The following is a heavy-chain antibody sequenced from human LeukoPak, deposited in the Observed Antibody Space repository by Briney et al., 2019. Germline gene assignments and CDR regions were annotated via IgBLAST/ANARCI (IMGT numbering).Heavy chain of an antibody. CDR3: AKDEVLYDSSGYPDY. D-gene: IGHD3-22*01. J-gene: IGHJ4*02. Sequence: GGSLRLSCAASGFTFSSYGMHWVRQAPGKGLEWVAVIWYDGSNKYYADSVKGRFTISRDNSKNTLYLQMNSLGAEDTAVYYCAKDEVLYDSSGYPDYWGQGTLVTVSS. V-gene: IGHV3-33*06. CDR2: IWYDGSNK. CDR1: GFTFSSYG.